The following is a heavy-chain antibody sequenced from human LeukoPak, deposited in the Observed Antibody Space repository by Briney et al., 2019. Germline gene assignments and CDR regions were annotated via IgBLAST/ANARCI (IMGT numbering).Heavy chain of an antibody. Sequence: ASVKVSCKASGYTFTSYDINWVRQAPGQGREWMGWMNPNSGDTGYPQKFQGRVTMTRDTSITTAYMELSSLRSEDTAVYYCARSGFGSGISFDLWGQGTLVTVSS. D-gene: IGHD3-10*01. CDR2: MNPNSGDT. J-gene: IGHJ5*02. CDR1: GYTFTSYD. CDR3: ARSGFGSGISFDL. V-gene: IGHV1-8*01.